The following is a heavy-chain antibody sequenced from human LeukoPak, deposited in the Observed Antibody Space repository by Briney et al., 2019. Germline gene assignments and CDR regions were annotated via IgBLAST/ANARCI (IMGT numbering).Heavy chain of an antibody. CDR3: ARSIAVAGTSSYFDY. CDR2: IIPIFGTA. D-gene: IGHD6-19*01. Sequence: SVKVSCKASGGTFSSYAISWVRQAPGQGLEWMGGIIPIFGTANYAQKFQGRVTITTDDSTSTAYMELSSLRSEDTAVYYCARSIAVAGTSSYFDYWGQGTLVTVSS. CDR1: GGTFSSYA. J-gene: IGHJ4*02. V-gene: IGHV1-69*05.